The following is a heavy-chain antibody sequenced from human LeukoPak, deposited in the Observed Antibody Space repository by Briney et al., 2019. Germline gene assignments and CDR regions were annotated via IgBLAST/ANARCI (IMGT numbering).Heavy chain of an antibody. J-gene: IGHJ4*02. V-gene: IGHV3-53*01. D-gene: IGHD2/OR15-2a*01. CDR1: GFSVDGNY. CDR3: ALTYYFGRRGYSYFDY. CDR2: IFSGDST. Sequence: QTGGSLRLSCEVSGFSVDGNYMTWVRQVPGRGLEWVALIFSGDSTDYPDSVKGRFTISRDKSKNTLHLQMDSLRPEDTAMYYCALTYYFGRRGYSYFDYWGQGALVTVSS.